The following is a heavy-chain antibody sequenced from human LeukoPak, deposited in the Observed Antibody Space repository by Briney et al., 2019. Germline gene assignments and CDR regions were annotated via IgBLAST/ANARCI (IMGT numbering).Heavy chain of an antibody. D-gene: IGHD3-10*01. Sequence: GGSLKISCKASGYRFTNFWIAWVRQMPGKGLEWMGIIYAGDSDTRYSPSLQGQVTMSVDKSSSTAYLQWTSLKASDTAMYYCARSGFARGMDVWGKGTTVTVAS. CDR2: IYAGDSDT. J-gene: IGHJ6*04. V-gene: IGHV5-51*01. CDR1: GYRFTNFW. CDR3: ARSGFARGMDV.